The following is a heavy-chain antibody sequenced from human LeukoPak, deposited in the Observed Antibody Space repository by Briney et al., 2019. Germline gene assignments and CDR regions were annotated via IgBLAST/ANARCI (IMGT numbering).Heavy chain of an antibody. CDR3: ARVRSGWRVY. J-gene: IGHJ4*02. CDR1: GGSISSYY. V-gene: IGHV4-59*12. D-gene: IGHD6-19*01. Sequence: SETLSLTCTVSGGSISSYYWSWIRQPPGKGLEWIGYIYHSGSTYYNPSLKSRVTISVDRSKNQFSLKLSSVTAADTAVYYCARVRSGWRVYWGQGTLVTVSS. CDR2: IYHSGST.